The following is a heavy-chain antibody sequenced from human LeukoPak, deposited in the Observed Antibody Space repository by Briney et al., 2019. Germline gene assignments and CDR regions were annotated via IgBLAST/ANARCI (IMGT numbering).Heavy chain of an antibody. D-gene: IGHD2-2*01. J-gene: IGHJ6*02. CDR2: ISGSVGST. Sequence: GGSLRLSCAASVFTFSSDAMSWVRQDPGAGLEWVSAISGSVGSTYYADSVKGRLTISRDNSKNTLYLQMNSLRAEDTAVYYCAKPPAYCSSTSCYYYYYYYGMDVWGQGTTVTVSS. V-gene: IGHV3-23*01. CDR3: AKPPAYCSSTSCYYYYYYYGMDV. CDR1: VFTFSSDA.